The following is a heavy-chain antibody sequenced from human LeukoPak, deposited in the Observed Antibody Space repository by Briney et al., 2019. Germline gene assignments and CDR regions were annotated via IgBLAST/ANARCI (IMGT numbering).Heavy chain of an antibody. J-gene: IGHJ4*02. Sequence: PSETLSLTCAVSGYSIGSGYYWGWIRQPPGKGLEWIGSIYHSGSTYYNPSLKSRVTISVDTSKNQFSLKLSFVTAADTALYYYARLRSGWYSYYFDYWGQGTLVTVSS. CDR3: ARLRSGWYSYYFDY. D-gene: IGHD6-19*01. V-gene: IGHV4-38-2*01. CDR1: GYSIGSGYY. CDR2: IYHSGST.